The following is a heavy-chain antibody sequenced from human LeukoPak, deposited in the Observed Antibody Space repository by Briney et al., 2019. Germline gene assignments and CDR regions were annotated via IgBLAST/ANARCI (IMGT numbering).Heavy chain of an antibody. D-gene: IGHD3-22*01. CDR3: ATGWYDSQWAPFHY. CDR1: GFTFSSYT. V-gene: IGHV3-23*01. J-gene: IGHJ4*02. Sequence: PGGSLRLSCAASGFTFSSYTLTWVRQAPGQGLEWVSAISGSPISTYYADSVKGRFTISRDNSKNTLYLQMNSLRAEDTAVYYCATGWYDSQWAPFHYWGQGTLVTVSS. CDR2: ISGSPIST.